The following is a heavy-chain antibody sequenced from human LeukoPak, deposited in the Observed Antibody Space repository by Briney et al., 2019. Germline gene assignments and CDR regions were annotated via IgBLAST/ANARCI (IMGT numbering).Heavy chain of an antibody. V-gene: IGHV3-23*01. Sequence: PGGSLRLSCAASGFTFSSSAMSWVRQAPGKGLYWVSAISGSGTGTYYADSVKGRFTISRDNSKNTLYLQMNSLRAEDTAVYYCAKEGGTGTRFDHWGQGTLVTVSS. CDR2: ISGSGTGT. CDR1: GFTFSSSA. CDR3: AKEGGTGTRFDH. J-gene: IGHJ4*02. D-gene: IGHD1-7*01.